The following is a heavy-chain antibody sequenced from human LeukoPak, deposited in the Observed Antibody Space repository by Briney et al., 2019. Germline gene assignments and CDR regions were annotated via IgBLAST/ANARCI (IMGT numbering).Heavy chain of an antibody. CDR3: ARAAPRWTYYDFWSGLDY. CDR1: GYSFSSGYY. J-gene: IGHJ4*02. V-gene: IGHV4-38-2*02. CDR2: IYHSGST. Sequence: SETLSLTCTVPGYSFSSGYYWGWIRQPPGKGLEWTGSIYHSGSTYYNPSLKSRVTISVDTSNTKLSLKLSSVTAADTAVYYCARAAPRWTYYDFWSGLDYWGQGTLVTVSS. D-gene: IGHD3-3*01.